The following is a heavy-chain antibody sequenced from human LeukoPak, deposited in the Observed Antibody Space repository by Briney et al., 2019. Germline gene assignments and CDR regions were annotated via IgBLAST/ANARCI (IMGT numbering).Heavy chain of an antibody. CDR2: IYSSGST. J-gene: IGHJ6*03. V-gene: IGHV4-4*07. CDR1: GGSISSYY. CDR3: ARGGVHYYMDV. Sequence: SETLSLTCTVSGGSISSYYWSWIRQPAGKGLEWIGRIYSSGSTNYNPSLESRVTMSVDTSKNQFSLKLSSVTAADTAVYSCARGGVHYYMDVWGKGTTVTVSS. D-gene: IGHD3-16*01.